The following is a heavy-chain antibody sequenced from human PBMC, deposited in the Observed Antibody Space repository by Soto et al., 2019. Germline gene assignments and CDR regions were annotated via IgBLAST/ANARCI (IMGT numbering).Heavy chain of an antibody. CDR2: IYSGGST. CDR1: GFTVSSNY. D-gene: IGHD6-19*01. CDR3: ATAPSGWYGGY. Sequence: EVQLVETGGGLIQPGGSLRLSCAASGFTVSSNYMSWVRQAPGKGLEWVSVIYSGGSTYYADSVKGRFTISRDNSKNTLYLQMNSLRAEDTAVYYWATAPSGWYGGYWGQGTLVTVSS. J-gene: IGHJ4*02. V-gene: IGHV3-53*02.